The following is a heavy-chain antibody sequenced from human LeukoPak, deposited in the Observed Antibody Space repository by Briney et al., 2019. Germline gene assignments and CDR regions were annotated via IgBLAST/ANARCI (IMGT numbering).Heavy chain of an antibody. J-gene: IGHJ4*02. D-gene: IGHD3-10*01. V-gene: IGHV3-74*01. CDR1: GLTFSDFW. CDR3: AKGLWFGETYFDY. Sequence: QPGGSLRLSCAASGLTFSDFWMHWVRQAPGKGLVWVSLVKGDGRTTIYADSVKGRFTISRDNSKNTLYLQMNSLRAEDTAVYYCAKGLWFGETYFDYWGQGTLVTVSS. CDR2: VKGDGRTT.